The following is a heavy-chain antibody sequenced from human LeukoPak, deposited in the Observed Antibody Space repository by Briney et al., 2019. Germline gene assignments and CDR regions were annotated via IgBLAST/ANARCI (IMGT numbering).Heavy chain of an antibody. CDR3: ARVRAAPGLRYFPSGFDP. V-gene: IGHV3-11*06. CDR1: GFTFSGYY. CDR2: IGGSSSGYT. Sequence: PEGSLRLSCAASGFTFSGYYMSWIRQAPGKGLEWVSCIGGSSSGYTNYADSVKGRFTISRDNSKNTLYLQMNSLRAEDTAVYYCARVRAAPGLRYFPSGFDPWGQGTLVTVSS. D-gene: IGHD3-9*01. J-gene: IGHJ5*02.